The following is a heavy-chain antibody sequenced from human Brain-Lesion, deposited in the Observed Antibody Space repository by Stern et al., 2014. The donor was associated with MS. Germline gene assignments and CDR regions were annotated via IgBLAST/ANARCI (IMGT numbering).Heavy chain of an antibody. J-gene: IGHJ4*02. CDR1: GYTLTELS. CDR3: ATLSPGAGGNYYRHFDY. V-gene: IGHV1-24*01. Sequence: VQLVESGAEVKKPGASVKVSCKVSGYTLTELSMHWVRQAPRKGLEWVGGFDPEDGETIYAQKFQCRVTMTEDTSTDTAYMELSSLRSEDTAVYYCATLSPGAGGNYYRHFDYWGQGTLVTVSS. CDR2: FDPEDGET. D-gene: IGHD1-26*01.